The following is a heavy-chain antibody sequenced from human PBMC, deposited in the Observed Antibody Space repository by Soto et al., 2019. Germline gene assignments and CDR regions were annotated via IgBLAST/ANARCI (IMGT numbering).Heavy chain of an antibody. CDR3: PNGANYFDY. CDR2: ISYDGSNK. J-gene: IGHJ4*02. Sequence: QVQLGDSGGGVVQPGRSLRLSCAASGFTFSSYGMHWVRQAPGKGLEWVAVISYDGSNKYYADSVNGRFTISRDNSKNTLYMQMKSKRAEDTAVYSCPNGANYFDYWGQGTLVTVSS. V-gene: IGHV3-30*18. D-gene: IGHD3-10*01. CDR1: GFTFSSYG.